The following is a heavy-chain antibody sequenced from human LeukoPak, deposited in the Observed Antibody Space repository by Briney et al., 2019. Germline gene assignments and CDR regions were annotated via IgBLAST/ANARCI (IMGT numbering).Heavy chain of an antibody. Sequence: SETLSLTCTVSGGSINNYYWSWIRQPAGKGLEWIGRIYTRGSTNYNPYFESRVIMSVDTSKNNFSHKLMSVTAADTAVYYCSRGRCCSADICSGGDACDSWGQGRMVSVCS. CDR3: SRGRCCSADICSGGDACDS. D-gene: IGHD2-15*01. J-gene: IGHJ3*02. CDR1: GGSINNYY. V-gene: IGHV4-4*07. CDR2: IYTRGST.